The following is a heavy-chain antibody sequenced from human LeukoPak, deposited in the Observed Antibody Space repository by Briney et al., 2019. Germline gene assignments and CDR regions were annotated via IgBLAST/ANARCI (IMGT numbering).Heavy chain of an antibody. CDR3: ATPDRGGFNNPFAY. CDR2: LIPLFGTP. D-gene: IGHD2-15*01. Sequence: SVKVSCKTSGSIFSSHNFNWVRQAPGQGLEWMGGLIPLFGTPLYAQRFQGRVTFTKDESTSTAYMELTGLKFDDTAVYYCATPDRGGFNNPFAYWGQGTLVTVSS. V-gene: IGHV1-69*05. J-gene: IGHJ4*02. CDR1: GSIFSSHN.